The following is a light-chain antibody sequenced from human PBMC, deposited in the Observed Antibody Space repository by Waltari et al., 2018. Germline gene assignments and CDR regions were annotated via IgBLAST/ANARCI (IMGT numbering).Light chain of an antibody. V-gene: IGKV3-15*01. J-gene: IGKJ4*01. CDR1: PSISSH. Sequence: ETVMTQSPATLSALPGERVTLSCGASPSISSHLAWYQQKPGQPPRLVIYSASSRATGVPVRFSGSGSGTDFTLTISNLQSEDFAVYYCQQYNNWPLTFGGGTKVEL. CDR2: SAS. CDR3: QQYNNWPLT.